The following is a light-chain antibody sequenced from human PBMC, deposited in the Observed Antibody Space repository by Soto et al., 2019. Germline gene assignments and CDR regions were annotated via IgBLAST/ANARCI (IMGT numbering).Light chain of an antibody. V-gene: IGLV2-23*02. Sequence: QSALTQPASVSGSPGQSITISCTGTSSDVGSYNLVSWYQQHPGKAHKLMIYEVSKRPSGVSNRFSGSKSGNTASLTISGLQAEDEADYYCCSYAGSKEVVFGGGTKLTVL. CDR1: SSDVGSYNL. CDR2: EVS. J-gene: IGLJ2*01. CDR3: CSYAGSKEVV.